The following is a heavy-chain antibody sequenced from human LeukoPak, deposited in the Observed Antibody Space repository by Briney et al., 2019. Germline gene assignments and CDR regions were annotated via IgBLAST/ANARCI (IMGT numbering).Heavy chain of an antibody. CDR1: GFTFNTYT. Sequence: GGSLRLSCAASGFTFNTYTMHWVRQAPGKGLQWVSSINSGSLYIDYADSVKGRFTISRDNAKNSLYLQMNSLRAEDTAVYYCARDEIGYGSAAFDYWGQGTLVTVSS. J-gene: IGHJ4*02. CDR2: INSGSLYI. D-gene: IGHD3-10*01. CDR3: ARDEIGYGSAAFDY. V-gene: IGHV3-21*01.